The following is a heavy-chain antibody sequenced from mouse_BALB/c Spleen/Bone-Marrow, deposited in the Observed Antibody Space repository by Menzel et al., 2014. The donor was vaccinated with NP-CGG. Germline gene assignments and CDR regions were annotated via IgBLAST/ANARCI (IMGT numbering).Heavy chain of an antibody. Sequence: EVQGVESGGGLVQPGGARKLSCAASRFTFSSFGMHWVRQAPEKGLEWVAYIRIGSSTIYYADTVKGRFPISRDNPKNTLFLQMTSLRYEDTAMYYCARELLAYWGQGTLVTVSA. V-gene: IGHV5-17*02. CDR1: RFTFSSFG. J-gene: IGHJ3*01. D-gene: IGHD2-12*01. CDR2: IRIGSSTI. CDR3: ARELLAY.